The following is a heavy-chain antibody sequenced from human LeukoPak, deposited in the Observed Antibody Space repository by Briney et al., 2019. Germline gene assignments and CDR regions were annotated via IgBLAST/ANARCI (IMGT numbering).Heavy chain of an antibody. J-gene: IGHJ4*02. Sequence: ASVKVSCKASGYTLTRYHMHWVRQAPGQGLEWMGWINPNSGGTNYAQRFQGWVTMTRDTSISTAYMELSRLRSDDTAVYYCARGNPLGYYDSSGYYFYWGQGTLVTVSS. V-gene: IGHV1-2*04. D-gene: IGHD3-22*01. CDR1: GYTLTRYH. CDR3: ARGNPLGYYDSSGYYFY. CDR2: INPNSGGT.